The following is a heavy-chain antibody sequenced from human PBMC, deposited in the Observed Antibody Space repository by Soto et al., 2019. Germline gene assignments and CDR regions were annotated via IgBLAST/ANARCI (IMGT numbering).Heavy chain of an antibody. J-gene: IGHJ6*02. CDR2: IYYSGST. V-gene: IGHV4-31*03. D-gene: IGHD2-15*01. CDR1: GGSISSGGYY. Sequence: SETLSLTCTVSGGSISSGGYYWSWIRQHPGKGLEWIGYIYYSGSTYYNPSLKSRVTISVDTSKNQFSLKLSSVTAADTAVYYCARAVVVVAATPQYYYYYGMDVWGQGTTVTVSS. CDR3: ARAVVVVAATPQYYYYYGMDV.